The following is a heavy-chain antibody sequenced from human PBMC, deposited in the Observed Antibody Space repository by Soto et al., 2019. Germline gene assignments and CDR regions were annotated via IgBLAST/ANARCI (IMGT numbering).Heavy chain of an antibody. Sequence: GESLKISCKGSGYSFTSYWIGWVRQMPGKGLEWMGIIYPGDSDTRYSPSFQGQVTISADKSISTAYLQWSSLKASDTAMYYCARGVVVPAAYGGYYYYGMDVWGQGTTVTVS. V-gene: IGHV5-51*01. CDR1: GYSFTSYW. J-gene: IGHJ6*02. CDR2: IYPGDSDT. D-gene: IGHD2-2*01. CDR3: ARGVVVPAAYGGYYYYGMDV.